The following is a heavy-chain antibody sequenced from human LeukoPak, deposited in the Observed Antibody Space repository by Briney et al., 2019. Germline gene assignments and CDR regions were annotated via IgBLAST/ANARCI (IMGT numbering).Heavy chain of an antibody. CDR2: ISSNGGST. CDR3: ARALYYYYYMDV. V-gene: IGHV3-64*01. CDR1: GFTFSSYA. J-gene: IGHJ6*03. Sequence: PGGSLRLSCAASGFTFSSYAMHWVRQAPGKGLEYVSAISSNGGSTYYANSVKGRFTISRDNSKNTLYLQMGSLRAEDMAVYYCARALYYYYYMDVWGKETTVTVSS.